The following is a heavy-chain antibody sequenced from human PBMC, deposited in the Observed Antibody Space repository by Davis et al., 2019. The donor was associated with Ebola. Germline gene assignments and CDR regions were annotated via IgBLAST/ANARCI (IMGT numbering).Heavy chain of an antibody. V-gene: IGHV3-33*01. Sequence: PGGSLRLSCAASGFTFSSYGMHWVRQAPGKGLEWVAVIWYDGSNKYYADSVKGRFTISRDNSKNTLYLQMNSLRAEDTAVYYCAREYSSGWYRLENYYYYGMDVWGQGTTVTVSS. D-gene: IGHD6-19*01. CDR2: IWYDGSNK. CDR1: GFTFSSYG. J-gene: IGHJ6*02. CDR3: AREYSSGWYRLENYYYYGMDV.